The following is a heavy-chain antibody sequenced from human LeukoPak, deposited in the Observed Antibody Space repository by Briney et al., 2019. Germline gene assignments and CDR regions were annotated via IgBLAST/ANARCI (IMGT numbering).Heavy chain of an antibody. Sequence: GRSLRLSCELSGFSFGSYGMSWVRPAEGEWLEWVSSIRGIGGRTYYADSVKGRFTIFRDNSKNTLYLQMNSLRAEDTAVYYCAKGFTGTTDRYYYFDYWGQGTLVTVSS. J-gene: IGHJ4*02. CDR2: IRGIGGRT. V-gene: IGHV3-23*01. CDR1: GFSFGSYG. CDR3: AKGFTGTTDRYYYFDY. D-gene: IGHD4-17*01.